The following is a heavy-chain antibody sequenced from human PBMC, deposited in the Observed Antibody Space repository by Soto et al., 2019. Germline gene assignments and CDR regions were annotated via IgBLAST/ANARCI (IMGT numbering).Heavy chain of an antibody. CDR2: IDFTGST. J-gene: IGHJ4*02. V-gene: IGHV4-31*03. D-gene: IGHD3-16*01. CDR1: GHSLSSGGYY. CDR3: ATDWGSSGWHN. Sequence: SETLSLTCTVSGHSLSSGGYYWSWIRQQPGKGLEWLGYIDFTGSTLYNPSLKNRLAMSLDTPKNQLSLKLRSVTATDTAMYYCATDWGSSGWHNWGQGTLVTVSS.